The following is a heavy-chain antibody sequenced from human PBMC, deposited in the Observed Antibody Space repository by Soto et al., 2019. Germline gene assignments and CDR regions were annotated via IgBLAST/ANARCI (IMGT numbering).Heavy chain of an antibody. CDR1: GYTFTSYG. Sequence: GASVKVSCKASGYTFTSYGISWVRQAPGQGLEWMGWISAYNGNTNYAQKLQGRVTMTTDTSTSTAYMELRSLRSDDTAVYYCARVSYYDSSGPSRGHNWFDPWGQGTLVTVSS. CDR3: ARVSYYDSSGPSRGHNWFDP. CDR2: ISAYNGNT. J-gene: IGHJ5*02. V-gene: IGHV1-18*01. D-gene: IGHD3-22*01.